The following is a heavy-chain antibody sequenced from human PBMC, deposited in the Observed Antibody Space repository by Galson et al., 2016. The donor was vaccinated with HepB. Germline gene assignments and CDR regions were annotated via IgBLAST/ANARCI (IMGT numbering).Heavy chain of an antibody. CDR1: GFTFSSYW. J-gene: IGHJ4*02. CDR2: IKQDGSEK. Sequence: SLRLSCAASGFTFSSYWMSWVRQAPGKGLEWVANIKQDGSEKYYVDSVKGRFTISRDNAKNSLYLQMNSLRADDTAVYYCVKDQHDSSGYYLGVDYWGQGTLVTVSS. CDR3: VKDQHDSSGYYLGVDY. D-gene: IGHD3-22*01. V-gene: IGHV3-7*03.